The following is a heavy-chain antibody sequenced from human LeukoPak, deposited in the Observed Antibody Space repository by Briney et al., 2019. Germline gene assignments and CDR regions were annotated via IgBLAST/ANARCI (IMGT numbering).Heavy chain of an antibody. CDR2: IYTSGST. J-gene: IGHJ3*02. CDR1: AGSISIYY. Sequence: SETLSFTCTGSAGSISIYYWSWIRQPPGPRLEWIGYIYTSGSTNYNPSLKSRVTISVDTSKNQFSLKLSSVTAADTAVYYCASPSSGDAFNIWGQGTMVTVSS. D-gene: IGHD6-25*01. V-gene: IGHV4-4*09. CDR3: ASPSSGDAFNI.